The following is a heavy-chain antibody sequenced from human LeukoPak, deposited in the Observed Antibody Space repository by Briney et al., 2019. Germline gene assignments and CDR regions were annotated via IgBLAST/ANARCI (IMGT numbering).Heavy chain of an antibody. D-gene: IGHD3-10*01. Sequence: GGSLRLSCAASQFTFNNNAMSWVRQAPGKGLEWVSGLSGDSSSIYYAASVKGRFTISRDNSKNMLYLQMNSLRAEDTAVYYCSRFRGSGSSTLYSFDYWGQGSLVTVAP. CDR1: QFTFNNNA. J-gene: IGHJ4*02. CDR3: SRFRGSGSSTLYSFDY. V-gene: IGHV3-23*01. CDR2: LSGDSSSI.